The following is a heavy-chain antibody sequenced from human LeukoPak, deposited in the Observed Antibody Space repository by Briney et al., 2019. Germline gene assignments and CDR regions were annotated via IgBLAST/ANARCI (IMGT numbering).Heavy chain of an antibody. CDR3: ARAGRAAGPVLYFDY. D-gene: IGHD6-13*01. V-gene: IGHV4-39*02. CDR2: IYYTGST. Sequence: PSETLSLTCTVSGGSISSSSFYWGWIRQPPGKGLEWIGSIYYTGSTYYNPSLKSRVTISVDTSKNHFSLKLSSVTAADTAVYYCARAGRAAGPVLYFDYWGQGTLVTVSS. J-gene: IGHJ4*02. CDR1: GGSISSSSFY.